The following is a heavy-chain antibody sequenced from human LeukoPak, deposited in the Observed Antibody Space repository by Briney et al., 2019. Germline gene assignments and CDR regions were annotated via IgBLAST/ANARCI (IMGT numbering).Heavy chain of an antibody. J-gene: IGHJ4*01. V-gene: IGHV3-48*03. CDR2: ISYTGRNK. CDR3: ARVFVGENFDY. CDR1: GFSFSSYE. D-gene: IGHD3-10*02. Sequence: PGGSLSLSCAASGFSFSSYEVNWVRQAPGKGLEWLSYISYTGRNKYYADSVRGRFTISRDNAKSSLYLQMNSLRAEDTAVYFCARVFVGENFDYWGEG.